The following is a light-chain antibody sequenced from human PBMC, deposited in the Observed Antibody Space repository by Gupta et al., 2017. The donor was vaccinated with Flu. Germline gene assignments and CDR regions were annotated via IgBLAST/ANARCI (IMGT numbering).Light chain of an antibody. V-gene: IGKV1-16*01. CDR2: GAS. Sequence: RSSLPASVGDRVTITCRASQAIGGYLAWYQQKPGRAPKPLIYGASSLQSGVPKRFSGSGFGTDFTLTIHSLQPDDLATYYCQQDNNYPPTFGGGTKVEI. CDR1: QAIGGY. J-gene: IGKJ4*01. CDR3: QQDNNYPPT.